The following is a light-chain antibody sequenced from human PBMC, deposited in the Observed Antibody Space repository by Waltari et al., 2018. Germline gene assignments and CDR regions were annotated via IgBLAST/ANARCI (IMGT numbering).Light chain of an antibody. CDR1: QSISHW. Sequence: EIKMTKSTSTMSASVKDRVTITCRASQSISHWLPWYQQKPGKAPKLLRSKASSLEKEIPSRFSGSGSGTEFTLTITNLQPDDFATFYCQRYDDYPPTFGGGTKVEIK. CDR3: QRYDDYPPT. J-gene: IGKJ4*01. V-gene: IGKV1-5*03. CDR2: KAS.